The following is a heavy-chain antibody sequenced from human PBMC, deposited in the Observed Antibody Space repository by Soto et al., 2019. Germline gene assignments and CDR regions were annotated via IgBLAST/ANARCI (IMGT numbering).Heavy chain of an antibody. CDR2: ISYDGSNK. CDR1: GFTFSSYA. D-gene: IGHD3-22*01. J-gene: IGHJ4*02. V-gene: IGHV3-30-3*01. CDR3: AREGGDYDSPGL. Sequence: QVQLVESGGGVVQPGRSLRLSCAASGFTFSSYAMHWVRQAPGKGLEWVAVISYDGSNKYYADSVKGRFTISRDNSKNTLYLQMNSLRAEDTAVYYCAREGGDYDSPGLWGQGTLVTVSS.